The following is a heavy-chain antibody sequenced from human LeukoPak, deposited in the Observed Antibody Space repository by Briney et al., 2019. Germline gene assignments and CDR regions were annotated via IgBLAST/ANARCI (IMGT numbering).Heavy chain of an antibody. CDR2: ISSSSSYI. Sequence: GSLRLSCAASGFTFSSYSMNWVRQAPGKGLEWVSSISSSSSYIYYADSVKGRFTISRDNAKNSLYLQMNSLRAEDTGVYYCARESTEERPGCWGQGTLVTVSS. V-gene: IGHV3-21*01. CDR1: GFTFSSYS. J-gene: IGHJ1*01. D-gene: IGHD1-1*01. CDR3: ARESTEERPGC.